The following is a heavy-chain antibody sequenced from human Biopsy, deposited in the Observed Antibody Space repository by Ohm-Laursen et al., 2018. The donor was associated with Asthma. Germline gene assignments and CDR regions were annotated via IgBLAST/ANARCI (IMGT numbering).Heavy chain of an antibody. CDR3: ARAVDYSHYYGIDV. V-gene: IGHV1-18*01. CDR1: GHTFNSAG. CDR2: ISVYNGNT. J-gene: IGHJ6*02. D-gene: IGHD3-10*01. Sequence: ASVKVSCKTSGHTFNSAGITWVRQAPGQGLEWMGWISVYNGNTKVAQKLQDRVTMITDTSTSTAYMELRSLKSDDTAVYFCARAVDYSHYYGIDVWGQGTTVTVS.